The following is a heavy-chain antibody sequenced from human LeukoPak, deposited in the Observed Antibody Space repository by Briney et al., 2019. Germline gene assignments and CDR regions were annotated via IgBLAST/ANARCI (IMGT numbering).Heavy chain of an antibody. V-gene: IGHV3-74*01. CDR3: VSFYETY. D-gene: IGHD2-2*01. Sequence: GGSLRLSCAASGNYWMHWVRQAPGKGLVWVSHINSDGSWTSYADSVKGRFTISKDNAKNTVYQQMNNLRAEDTAVYYCVSFYETYWGRGTLVTVSS. CDR1: GNYW. CDR2: INSDGSWT. J-gene: IGHJ4*02.